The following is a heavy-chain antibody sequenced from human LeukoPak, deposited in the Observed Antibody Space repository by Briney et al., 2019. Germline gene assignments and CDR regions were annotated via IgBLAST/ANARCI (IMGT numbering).Heavy chain of an antibody. CDR2: ISTNGGRT. V-gene: IGHV3-64*01. CDR3: ARERRGDDAFDI. D-gene: IGHD3-16*01. Sequence: SGGSLRLSCAASGFTFSSYAMHWVRQAPGKGLEYVSTISTNGGRTYYANSVKGRFTISRDNSKNTVYLQMGSLRAEDMAVYYCARERRGDDAFDIWSQGTMVTVSS. CDR1: GFTFSSYA. J-gene: IGHJ3*02.